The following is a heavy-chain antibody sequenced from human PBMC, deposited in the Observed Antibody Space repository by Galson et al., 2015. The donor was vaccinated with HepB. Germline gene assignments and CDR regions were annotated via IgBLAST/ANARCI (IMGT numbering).Heavy chain of an antibody. V-gene: IGHV3-30*03. J-gene: IGHJ4*02. CDR1: GFTFTGHN. CDR3: ARDFNWNYDS. CDR2: ISEDGKTT. Sequence: SLRLSCAASGFTFTGHNMHWVRQAPGKGLEWVAIISEDGKTTFYADSVRGRFTISRDNSKNTVSLQMNSLRPDDTAVYYCARDFNWNYDSWGQGTLVTVSS. D-gene: IGHD1-1*01.